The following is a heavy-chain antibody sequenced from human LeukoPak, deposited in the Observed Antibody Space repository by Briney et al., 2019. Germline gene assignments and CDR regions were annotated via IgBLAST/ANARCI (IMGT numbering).Heavy chain of an antibody. J-gene: IGHJ3*02. D-gene: IGHD7-27*01. Sequence: GESLKISCKGSGYSFTSYWIGWVRQMPGKGLEWMGIIYPGDSDTRYSPSFQGQVTISADKSISTAYLQWSSLKASDTAMYYCARRQTQNWGSRNIAFDIWGQGTMVTVSS. CDR3: ARRQTQNWGSRNIAFDI. CDR1: GYSFTSYW. CDR2: IYPGDSDT. V-gene: IGHV5-51*01.